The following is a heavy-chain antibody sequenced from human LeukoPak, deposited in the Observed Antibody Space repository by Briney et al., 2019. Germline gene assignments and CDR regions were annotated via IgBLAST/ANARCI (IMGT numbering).Heavy chain of an antibody. CDR2: INPNSGGT. Sequence: ASVKVSCKASGYTFTGYYMHWVRQAPGQGLEWMGWINPNSGGTNYAQKFQGRVTMTRDTSISTAYMELSRLRSDDTAVYYCARDQRKLNYYGSGSYIFDYWGQGTLVTVSS. V-gene: IGHV1-2*02. D-gene: IGHD3-10*01. J-gene: IGHJ4*02. CDR1: GYTFTGYY. CDR3: ARDQRKLNYYGSGSYIFDY.